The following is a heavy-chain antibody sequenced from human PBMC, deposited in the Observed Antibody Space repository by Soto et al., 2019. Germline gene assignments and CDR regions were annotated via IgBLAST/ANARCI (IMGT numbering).Heavy chain of an antibody. V-gene: IGHV4-59*01. D-gene: IGHD6-6*01. CDR2: IYDSGST. CDR3: AAPPRY. Sequence: QVQLQESGPGLVKPSETLSLTCTVSGGSISSYYWSWIRQPPGKGLEWIGYIYDSGSTNYNPSLTSRATTSVDTSKNQFSLKLTSVTAADTAVYYCAAPPRYWGQGTLVTVSS. J-gene: IGHJ4*02. CDR1: GGSISSYY.